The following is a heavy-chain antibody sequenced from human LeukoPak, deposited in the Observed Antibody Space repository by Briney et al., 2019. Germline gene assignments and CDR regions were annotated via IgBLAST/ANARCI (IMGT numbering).Heavy chain of an antibody. J-gene: IGHJ2*01. CDR2: ISHSGST. D-gene: IGHD3-10*01. CDR1: GGSISIYY. Sequence: SQTLSLTSTVSGGSISIYYWSWIPQPPGKGQEWIGSISHSGSTFYNPSLKSRVTISVDTPTNQFSLRLSSLSAAHTAVYFCARDRGFSQRPGYFDLWGRGTLVTVSS. CDR3: ARDRGFSQRPGYFDL. V-gene: IGHV4-59*12.